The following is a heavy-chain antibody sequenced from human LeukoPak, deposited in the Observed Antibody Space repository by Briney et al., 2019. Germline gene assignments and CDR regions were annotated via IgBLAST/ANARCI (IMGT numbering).Heavy chain of an antibody. Sequence: GGSLRLSCAASGFTFSSYGMHWVRQAPGKGLEWVAVIWYDGSNKYYADSVKGRFTISRDNSKNTLYLQMNSLRAEDTAVYYCAREYYDFWSSYGAYYYYYGMDVWGQGTTVTVSS. CDR3: AREYYDFWSSYGAYYYYYGMDV. V-gene: IGHV3-33*01. CDR1: GFTFSSYG. J-gene: IGHJ6*02. D-gene: IGHD3-3*01. CDR2: IWYDGSNK.